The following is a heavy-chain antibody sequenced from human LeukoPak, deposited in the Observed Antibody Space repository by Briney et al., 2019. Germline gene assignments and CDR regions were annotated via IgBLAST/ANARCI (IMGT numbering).Heavy chain of an antibody. D-gene: IGHD3-22*01. CDR1: GFTFSTYA. CDR3: AKDSYYYDTSGYDYFDY. V-gene: IGHV3-23*01. J-gene: IGHJ4*02. CDR2: ISGSGGST. Sequence: PGGSLRLSCAASGFTFSTYAMSWVCQAPGKGLEWVSTISGSGGSTYYADSVKGRFTISRDNSKNTLYLQMNNLRAEDTAVYYCAKDSYYYDTSGYDYFDYWGQGTLVTVSS.